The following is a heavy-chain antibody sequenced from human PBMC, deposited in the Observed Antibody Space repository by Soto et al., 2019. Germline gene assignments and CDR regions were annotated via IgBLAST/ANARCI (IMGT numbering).Heavy chain of an antibody. CDR1: GFTFSNYN. V-gene: IGHV3-23*01. J-gene: IGHJ5*02. CDR3: AKKLGTPGRNSFHP. Sequence: GGSLRLSCAASGFTFSNYNMNWVRQAPGEGLEWVSTILSIGTTYYADSVKGRFTISRDNSKNTLYLQMDSLRAEDTAVYFCAKKLGTPGRNSFHPRGQGAPVTVSA. D-gene: IGHD1-1*01. CDR2: ILSIGTT.